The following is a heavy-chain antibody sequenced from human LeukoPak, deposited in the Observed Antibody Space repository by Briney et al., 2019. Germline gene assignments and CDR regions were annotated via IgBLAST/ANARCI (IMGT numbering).Heavy chain of an antibody. CDR2: ISYDGSNK. CDR3: AKDVSRILLAAAALFDY. Sequence: GGSLRLSCAASGFTFSSYGMHWVRQAPGKGLEWVAAISYDGSNKYYADSVKGRFTISRDNSKNTLHLQMNSLRAEDTAVYYCAKDVSRILLAAAALFDYWGQGTLVTVSS. CDR1: GFTFSSYG. V-gene: IGHV3-30*18. J-gene: IGHJ4*02. D-gene: IGHD6-13*01.